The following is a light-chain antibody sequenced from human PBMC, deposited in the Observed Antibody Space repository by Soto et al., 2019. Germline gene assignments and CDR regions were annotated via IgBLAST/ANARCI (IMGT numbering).Light chain of an antibody. CDR2: DAT. J-gene: IGKJ4*01. CDR1: QGISSY. Sequence: DIQLTQSPSSLSASVGDRVTITCRASQGISSYLGWYQQKPGKAPNLLIYDATTLHSGVPSRFSGGGSGTEFTLTISSLQPEDFATYYCQQVNVYPSTFGGGTKVDVK. V-gene: IGKV1-9*01. CDR3: QQVNVYPST.